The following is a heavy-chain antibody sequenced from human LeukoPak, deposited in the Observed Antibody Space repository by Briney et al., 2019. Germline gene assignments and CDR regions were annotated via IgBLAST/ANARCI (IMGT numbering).Heavy chain of an antibody. J-gene: IGHJ4*02. CDR3: ARDKVVGATYLDY. V-gene: IGHV3-48*03. CDR1: GFTFSNYE. CDR2: ISSSGTTI. D-gene: IGHD2-15*01. Sequence: GGSLRLSCAASGFTFSNYEMNWVRQAPGKGLEWVSYISSSGTTIYYADSVKGRFTISRDYAKKSLYLQMNSLRAEDTAVYYCARDKVVGATYLDYWGQGTLVTASS.